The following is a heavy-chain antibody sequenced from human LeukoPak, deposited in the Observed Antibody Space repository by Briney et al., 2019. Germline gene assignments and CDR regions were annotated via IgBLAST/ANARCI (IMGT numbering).Heavy chain of an antibody. Sequence: ASVKVSCKASGYTFTSYYMHWVRQAPGQGLEWMGIINPSGGSTSYAQKFQGRVTMTRDTSTSTVYMELSSLRSEDTAVYYCARDMPEYCSSTSCYRPNYYYGMDVWGQGTTVTVSS. V-gene: IGHV1-46*01. J-gene: IGHJ6*02. CDR2: INPSGGST. CDR1: GYTFTSYY. CDR3: ARDMPEYCSSTSCYRPNYYYGMDV. D-gene: IGHD2-2*01.